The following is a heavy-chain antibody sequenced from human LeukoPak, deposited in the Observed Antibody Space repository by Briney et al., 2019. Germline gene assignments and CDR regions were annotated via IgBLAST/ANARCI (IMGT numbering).Heavy chain of an antibody. CDR3: PKGVPVAGTYFQH. CDR2: IWHDGCNT. V-gene: IGHV3-33*06. D-gene: IGHD6-19*01. J-gene: IGHJ1*01. Sequence: PGGSLRLSCPASGFTFSSYGMHWVRQAPGKGLEWVAVIWHDGCNTYYADSVKGRFAISRDNSKNALYLQTISLRADDRAVYYLPKGVPVAGTYFQHWGQGTLGTVSS. CDR1: GFTFSSYG.